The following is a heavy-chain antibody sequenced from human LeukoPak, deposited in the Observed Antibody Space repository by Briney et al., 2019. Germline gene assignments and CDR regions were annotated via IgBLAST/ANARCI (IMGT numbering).Heavy chain of an antibody. CDR3: ARHKDRSSWSHIDG. CDR1: CGSISNFY. J-gene: IGHJ4*02. CDR2: IYYSGST. Sequence: PSETLSLTCTAACGSISNFYWSWVRQPPGKGLEWIGCIYYSGSTNYNPSLKSRVTISVDTSKNQFSLKLSSVTAADTAVYYCARHKDRSSWSHIDGWGQGTLVTVSS. D-gene: IGHD6-13*01. V-gene: IGHV4-59*08.